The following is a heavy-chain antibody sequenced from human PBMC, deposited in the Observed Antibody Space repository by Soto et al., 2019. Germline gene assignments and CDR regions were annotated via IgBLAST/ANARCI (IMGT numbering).Heavy chain of an antibody. CDR3: AKDRRAGGNYGYYSDF. D-gene: IGHD3-3*01. J-gene: IGHJ4*02. Sequence: GGSLRLSCAASGFTFSSYGMTWVRQAPGKGLEWVSFSSATGAGTYYADSVKGRFTISRDNSKNTLYLQMTSLRADDTAVYYCAKDRRAGGNYGYYSDFWGQGALVTVSS. CDR1: GFTFSSYG. CDR2: SSATGAGT. V-gene: IGHV3-23*01.